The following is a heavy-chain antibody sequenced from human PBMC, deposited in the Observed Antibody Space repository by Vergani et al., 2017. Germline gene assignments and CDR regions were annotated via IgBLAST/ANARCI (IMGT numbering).Heavy chain of an antibody. D-gene: IGHD2-2*01. J-gene: IGHJ6*03. V-gene: IGHV1-8*01. CDR2: MNPNSGNT. CDR1: GYTFTSYD. Sequence: QVQLVQSGAEVKKPGASVKVSCKASGYTFTSYDINWVRQATGQGLEWMGWMNPNSGNTGYAQKFQGRVTMTRNTSISTAYMELSSLRSEDTAVYYCARDRGYCSSTSCYGMMDYYYYYMDVWGKGTTVTVSS. CDR3: ARDRGYCSSTSCYGMMDYYYYYMDV.